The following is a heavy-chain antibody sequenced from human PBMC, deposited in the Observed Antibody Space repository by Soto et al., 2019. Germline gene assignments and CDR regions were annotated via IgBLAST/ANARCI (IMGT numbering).Heavy chain of an antibody. CDR2: FDPEDGET. D-gene: IGHD3-22*01. V-gene: IGHV1-24*01. CDR1: GYTLTELS. CDR3: ATALVGELHSDSSCFDY. J-gene: IGHJ4*02. Sequence: ASVKVSCKVSGYTLTELSMHWVRQAPGKGLEWMGGFDPEDGETIYAQKFQGRVTITEDTSTDTAYMELSSLRSEDTAVYYCATALVGELHSDSSCFDYWGQGTLVTVSS.